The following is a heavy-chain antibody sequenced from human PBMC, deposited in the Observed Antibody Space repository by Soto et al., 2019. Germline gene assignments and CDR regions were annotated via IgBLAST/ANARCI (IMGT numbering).Heavy chain of an antibody. Sequence: ASVKVSCKVSGYTLTELSMHWVRQAPGKGLEWMGGFDPEDGETIYAQKFQGRVTMTEDTSTDTAYMELSSLRSEDTAVYYCAKGGYKDIVVGVPQGHYYGMDVWGQAITVTVS. D-gene: IGHD2-15*01. CDR3: AKGGYKDIVVGVPQGHYYGMDV. J-gene: IGHJ6*02. V-gene: IGHV1-24*01. CDR2: FDPEDGET. CDR1: GYTLTELS.